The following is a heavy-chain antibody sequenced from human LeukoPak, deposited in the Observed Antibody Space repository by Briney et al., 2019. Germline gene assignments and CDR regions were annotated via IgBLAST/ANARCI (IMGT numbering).Heavy chain of an antibody. V-gene: IGHV1-46*01. CDR3: ARDEYSSSSQVNYFDY. Sequence: GASVKVSCKASGYTFTSYYMHWVRQAPGQGLEWMGIINPSGGSTSYAQKFQGRVTMTRDTSTSTVYMELSSLRSEDTAVYYCARDEYSSSSQVNYFDYWGQGTLVTVSS. CDR1: GYTFTSYY. D-gene: IGHD6-6*01. CDR2: INPSGGST. J-gene: IGHJ4*02.